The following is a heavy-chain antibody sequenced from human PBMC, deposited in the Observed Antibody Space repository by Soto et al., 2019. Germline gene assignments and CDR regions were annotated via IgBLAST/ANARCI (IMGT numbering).Heavy chain of an antibody. CDR2: IVPIFGAA. CDR3: PSVGGYPFYYYGMDV. CDR1: GYTFNKSH. V-gene: IGHV1-69*13. Sequence: SLAVSWTASGYTFNKSHIHWVRQAHGQGLEWMGVIVPIFGAANYAQKFQGRVTITADESTSTAYMELSSLRSEDTAVYFCPSVGGYPFYYYGMDVWGQGTTVTGSS. J-gene: IGHJ6*02. D-gene: IGHD6-25*01.